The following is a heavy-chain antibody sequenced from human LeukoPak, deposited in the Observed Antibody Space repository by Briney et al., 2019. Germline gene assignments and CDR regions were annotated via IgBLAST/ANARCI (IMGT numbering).Heavy chain of an antibody. D-gene: IGHD6-19*01. Sequence: SETLSLTCTVSGGSISSNNWWNWVRPPPGKGLEWIGEIYHSGTSNYNPSLKSRVTISVDKSKNQFSLKLSSVTAADTAVYYCARDHSSGWYRGVNDAFDIWGQGTMVTVSS. J-gene: IGHJ3*02. CDR1: GGSISSNNW. CDR3: ARDHSSGWYRGVNDAFDI. V-gene: IGHV4-4*02. CDR2: IYHSGTS.